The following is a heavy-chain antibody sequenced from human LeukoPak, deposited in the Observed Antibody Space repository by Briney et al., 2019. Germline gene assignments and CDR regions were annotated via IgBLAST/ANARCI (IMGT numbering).Heavy chain of an antibody. CDR3: ARPLLGGRNFDY. CDR1: GFTLSSYN. CDR2: ISSSSSTT. Sequence: GWSLRLSCAASGFTLSSYNMNWVRQAPGKGLEWVSYISSSSSTTYYADSVKGRFTISRDSAKNSLYLQMNSLRAEDTAVYYCARPLLGGRNFDYWGQGTLVTVSS. V-gene: IGHV3-48*04. J-gene: IGHJ4*02. D-gene: IGHD3-16*01.